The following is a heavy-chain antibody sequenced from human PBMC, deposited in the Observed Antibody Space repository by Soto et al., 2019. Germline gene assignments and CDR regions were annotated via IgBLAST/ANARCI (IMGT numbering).Heavy chain of an antibody. CDR2: IYYSGST. J-gene: IGHJ6*02. D-gene: IGHD4-17*01. CDR1: GGSISSSSYY. Sequence: SETLSLTCTVSGGSISSSSYYWGWIRQPPGKGLEWIGSIYYSGSTYYNPSLKSRVTISVDTSKNQFSLKLSSVTATDTAVYYCATSDPYGVNYYYYGMDVWGQGTTVTVSS. CDR3: ATSDPYGVNYYYYGMDV. V-gene: IGHV4-39*01.